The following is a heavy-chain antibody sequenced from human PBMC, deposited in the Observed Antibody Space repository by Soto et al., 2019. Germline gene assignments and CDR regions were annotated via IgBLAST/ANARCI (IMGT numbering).Heavy chain of an antibody. V-gene: IGHV4-4*07. CDR1: VGSGSNYF. CDR3: ARGGQDFWSGPFDY. CDR2: IDNSGST. J-gene: IGHJ4*02. Sequence: SESLPITGTVSVGSGSNYFCNWIRQPAGKGLEWIGRIDNSGSTNYNPSLKSRITMSADTSRNQFSLKLNSVTAADTAVYYCARGGQDFWSGPFDYWGQGALVTVSS. D-gene: IGHD3-3*01.